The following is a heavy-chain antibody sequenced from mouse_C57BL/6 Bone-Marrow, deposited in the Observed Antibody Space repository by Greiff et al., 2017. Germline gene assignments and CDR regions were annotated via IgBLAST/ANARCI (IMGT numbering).Heavy chain of an antibody. J-gene: IGHJ2*01. V-gene: IGHV1-81*01. CDR1: GYTFTSYG. CDR2: IYPRSGNT. D-gene: IGHD2-13*01. CDR3: ARGSYGDCGVFDY. Sequence: QVQLKESGAELARPGASVKLSCKASGYTFTSYGISWVKQRTGQGLEWIGEIYPRSGNTYYNEKFKGKATLTADKSSSTAYMELRSLTSEDSAVYFCARGSYGDCGVFDYWGQGTTLTVSS.